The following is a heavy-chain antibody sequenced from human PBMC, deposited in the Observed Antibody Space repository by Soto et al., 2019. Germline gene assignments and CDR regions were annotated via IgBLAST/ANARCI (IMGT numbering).Heavy chain of an antibody. CDR3: ITDGPDGRAY. CDR2: IYYSGST. Sequence: HSETLSLTCTVSGGSISSYYWSWIRQPPGKGLEWIGYIYYSGSTNYNPSLKSRVTISVDTSKNQFSLKLSSVTAADTAVYYCITDGPDGRAYWGQGTQVTVSS. V-gene: IGHV4-59*08. D-gene: IGHD2-8*01. CDR1: GGSISSYY. J-gene: IGHJ4*02.